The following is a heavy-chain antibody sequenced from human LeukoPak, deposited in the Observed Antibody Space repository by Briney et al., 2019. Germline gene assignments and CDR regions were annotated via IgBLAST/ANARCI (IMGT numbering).Heavy chain of an antibody. CDR3: ARVARVQTLTGGYYFDY. V-gene: IGHV4-30-2*01. CDR2: IYHSGST. D-gene: IGHD7-27*01. CDR1: GGSISSGGYS. J-gene: IGHJ4*02. Sequence: SQTLSLTCAVSGGSISSGGYSWSWIRQPPGKGLEWIGYIYHSGSTYYNPSLKSRVTISVDRSKNQFSLKLSSVIAADTAVYYCARVARVQTLTGGYYFDYWGQGTLVTVPS.